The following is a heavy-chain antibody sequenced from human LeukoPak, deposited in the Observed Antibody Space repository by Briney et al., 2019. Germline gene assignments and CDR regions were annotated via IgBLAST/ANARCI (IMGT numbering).Heavy chain of an antibody. Sequence: GGSLRLSCAASGFTVSSNYMSWVRQAPGKGLEWVSVIYNTGSTFYADSVKGRFTISRDSSKNTVYLQMNSLRGEDTAVYYCACHYYGSAPPDHWGQGTLVTVSS. V-gene: IGHV3-66*04. D-gene: IGHD3-10*01. CDR3: ACHYYGSAPPDH. CDR1: GFTVSSNY. J-gene: IGHJ4*02. CDR2: IYNTGST.